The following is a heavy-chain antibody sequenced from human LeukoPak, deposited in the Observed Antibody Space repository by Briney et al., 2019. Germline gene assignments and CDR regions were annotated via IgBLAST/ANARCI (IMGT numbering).Heavy chain of an antibody. CDR2: IYSGGST. CDR3: SGGGFAVIDY. Sequence: GGSLGLSCAASGFSVSSNYMTWVRQAPGKGLEWVSVIYSGGSTYYADSVKGRFTISRDKSKNTLYLQMNSLRAEDTAVYYCSGGGFAVIDYWGQGTLVTVSS. V-gene: IGHV3-53*01. J-gene: IGHJ4*02. CDR1: GFSVSSNY. D-gene: IGHD3-16*01.